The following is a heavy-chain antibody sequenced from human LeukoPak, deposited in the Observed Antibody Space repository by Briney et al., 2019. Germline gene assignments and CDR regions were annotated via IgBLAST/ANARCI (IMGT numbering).Heavy chain of an antibody. V-gene: IGHV3-23*01. D-gene: IGHD1-14*01. CDR3: SAQPEEVTGGMNS. Sequence: GGSLTLSCAASGFSYSRTSMTWVRQAPGMGLVWVSSISPSGGGTFYSDSVKGRFSLFRDISKHTLFLQMNTLRATDPALYYCSAQPEEVTGGMNSWGQVALVTVSS. J-gene: IGHJ4*02. CDR2: ISPSGGGT. CDR1: GFSYSRTS.